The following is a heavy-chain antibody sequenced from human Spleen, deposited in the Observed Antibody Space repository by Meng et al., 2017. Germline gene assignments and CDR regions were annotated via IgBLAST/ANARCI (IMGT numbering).Heavy chain of an antibody. CDR3: ARVGRGGVITNYFDY. Sequence: ASVKVSCKASGYTFTGYYMHWVRQAPGQGLEWMGWINPNSGGTNYAQKFQGRVTMTRDKSISTAYMELSRLRSDDTAVYYCARVGRGGVITNYFDYWGQGTLVTVSS. V-gene: IGHV1-2*02. CDR1: GYTFTGYY. CDR2: INPNSGGT. J-gene: IGHJ4*02. D-gene: IGHD3-22*01.